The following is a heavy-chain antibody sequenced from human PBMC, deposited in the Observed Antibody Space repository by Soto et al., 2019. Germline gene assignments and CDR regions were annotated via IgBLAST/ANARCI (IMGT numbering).Heavy chain of an antibody. CDR1: GGSFSGYY. CDR2: INHSGST. Sequence: PSETLSLTCAVYGGSFSGYYWSWIRQPPGKGLEWIGEINHSGSTNYNPSLKSRVTISVDTSKNQFSLKLSSVTAADTAVYYCARGGVKVFATIFGRRSYYGLDVWAQGTTLTVSS. V-gene: IGHV4-34*01. D-gene: IGHD3-3*01. CDR3: ARGGVKVFATIFGRRSYYGLDV. J-gene: IGHJ6*02.